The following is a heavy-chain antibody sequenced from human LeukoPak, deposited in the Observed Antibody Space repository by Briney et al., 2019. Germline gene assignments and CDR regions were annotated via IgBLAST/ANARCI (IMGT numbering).Heavy chain of an antibody. Sequence: GGSLRLSCAASGFTFSTYAMNWVRQAPGKGLEWVSSISGSGGSTYYADSVKGRFTISRDNSKNTLYLQMNSLRAEDTAVYYCAKSTRMITFGGVIVMWGQGTLVTVSS. CDR1: GFTFSTYA. CDR2: ISGSGGST. CDR3: AKSTRMITFGGVIVM. D-gene: IGHD3-16*02. J-gene: IGHJ4*02. V-gene: IGHV3-23*01.